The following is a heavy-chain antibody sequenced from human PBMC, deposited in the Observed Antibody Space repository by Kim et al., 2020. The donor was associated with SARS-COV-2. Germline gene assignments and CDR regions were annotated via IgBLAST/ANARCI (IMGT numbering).Heavy chain of an antibody. V-gene: IGHV4-59*08. CDR3: AGNPQWYPDSTEYFQH. D-gene: IGHD2-15*01. CDR2: IYYSGST. CDR1: GGSISSYY. J-gene: IGHJ1*01. Sequence: SETLSLTCTVSGGSISSYYWSWIRQPPGKGLEWIGYIYYSGSTNYNPSLKSRVTISVDTSKNQFSLKLSSVTAADTAVYYCAGNPQWYPDSTEYFQHWGQGTLVTVSS.